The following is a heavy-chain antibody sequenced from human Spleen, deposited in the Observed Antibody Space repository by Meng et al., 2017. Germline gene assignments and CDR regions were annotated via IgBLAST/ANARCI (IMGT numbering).Heavy chain of an antibody. V-gene: IGHV4-59*01. CDR3: ARGSAWFLY. CDR2: IYYSGST. J-gene: IGHJ4*02. Sequence: QVQLQESGPGLVKPSETLSLTCSVSGGSISNYYWSWLRQPPGKGLEWIGYIYYSGSTNYNPSLESRVTMSVDTSKNQFSLKLKSVTSADTAVYYCARGSAWFLYWGQGTLVTVSS. D-gene: IGHD6-19*01. CDR1: GGSISNYY.